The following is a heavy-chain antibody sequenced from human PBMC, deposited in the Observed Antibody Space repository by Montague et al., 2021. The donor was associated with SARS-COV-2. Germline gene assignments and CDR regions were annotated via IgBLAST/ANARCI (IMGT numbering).Heavy chain of an antibody. CDR3: SRLESSWWFFDY. Sequence: SETLSLTCAVYSGSLSSYHYSWVRQAPAKGLEWIGEINYNCDTYYNPSLTSRVTISMDTSESQLSLKMTSVTAADTAVYYCSRLESSWWFFDYWGQGTLVTVSS. CDR2: INYNCDT. D-gene: IGHD2-8*02. J-gene: IGHJ4*02. CDR1: SGSLSSYH. V-gene: IGHV4-34*01.